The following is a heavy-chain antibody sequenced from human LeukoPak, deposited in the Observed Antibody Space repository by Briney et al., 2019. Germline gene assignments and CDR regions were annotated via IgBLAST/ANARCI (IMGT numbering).Heavy chain of an antibody. CDR1: GFTFSSYT. CDR3: GRGRLVVTALDY. V-gene: IGHV3-64*01. D-gene: IGHD2-21*02. J-gene: IGHJ4*02. Sequence: GGSLRLSCAASGFTFSSYTMHRLGHAPGKGLEYVSAITTSGGRTDYAYSVKVRFTISRDNSKSTLYLQRGSLRAEDMCVCSCGRGRLVVTALDYWGQGTLVTVSS. CDR2: ITTSGGRT.